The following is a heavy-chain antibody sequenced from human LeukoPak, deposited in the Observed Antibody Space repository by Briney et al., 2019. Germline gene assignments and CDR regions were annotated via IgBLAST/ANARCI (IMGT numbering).Heavy chain of an antibody. CDR2: INHSGST. J-gene: IGHJ6*02. Sequence: SSETLSLTCAVYGGSFSGYYWSWIRQPPGKGLKWIGEINHSGSTNYNPSLKSRVTISVDTSKNQFSLKLSSVTAADTAVYYCARTPGSGYSGYDYYYYYGMDVWGQGTTVTVSS. V-gene: IGHV4-34*01. CDR3: ARTPGSGYSGYDYYYYYGMDV. D-gene: IGHD5-12*01. CDR1: GGSFSGYY.